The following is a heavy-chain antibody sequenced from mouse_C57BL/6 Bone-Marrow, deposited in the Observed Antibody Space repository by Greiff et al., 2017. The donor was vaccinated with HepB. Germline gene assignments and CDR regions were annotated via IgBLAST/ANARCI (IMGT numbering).Heavy chain of an antibody. D-gene: IGHD3-2*02. CDR2: ISSGSSTI. CDR3: AVDSSGYHFAY. Sequence: DVKLVESGGGLVKPGGSLKLSCAASGFTFSDYGMHWVRQAPEKGLEWVAYISSGSSTIYYADTVKGRFTISRDNAKNTLFLQMTSLRSEDTAMYYCAVDSSGYHFAYWGQGTLVTVSA. J-gene: IGHJ3*01. V-gene: IGHV5-17*01. CDR1: GFTFSDYG.